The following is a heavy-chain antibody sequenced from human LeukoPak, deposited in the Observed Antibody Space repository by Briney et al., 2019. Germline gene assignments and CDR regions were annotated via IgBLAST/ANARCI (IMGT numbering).Heavy chain of an antibody. V-gene: IGHV4-4*07. J-gene: IGHJ6*03. CDR3: ARVAHTMVRGVRIQFYYYYMDV. D-gene: IGHD3-10*01. CDR2: IYTSGST. CDR1: GYSISSYY. Sequence: SETLPLTCTVSGYSISSYYWSWIRQPAGKGLEWIGRIYTSGSTNYNPSLKSRVTMSVDTSKNQFSLKLGSVTAADTAVYYCARVAHTMVRGVRIQFYYYYMDVWGKGTTVTISS.